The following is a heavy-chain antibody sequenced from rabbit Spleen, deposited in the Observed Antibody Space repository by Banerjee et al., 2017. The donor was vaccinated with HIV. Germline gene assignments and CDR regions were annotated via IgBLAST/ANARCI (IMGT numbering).Heavy chain of an antibody. D-gene: IGHD2-1*01. V-gene: IGHV1S45*01. J-gene: IGHJ6*01. CDR1: GFSFSNKAV. CDR3: ARDPYVFKDDYWAL. CDR2: INAVTGKA. Sequence: QEQLVESGGGLVKPEGSLKLSCTASGFSFSNKAVMCWVRQAPGKGLEWIACINAVTGKAVYASWAKGRFTFSKTSSTTVTLQMTSLTAADTATYFCARDPYVFKDDYWALWGQGTLVTVS.